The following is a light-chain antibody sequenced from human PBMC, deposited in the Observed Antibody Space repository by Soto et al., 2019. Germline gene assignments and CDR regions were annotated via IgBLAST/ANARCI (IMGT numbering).Light chain of an antibody. CDR3: QQHNNWPT. CDR2: GAS. Sequence: EIVMTQSPATLSVSPGERATLSCRASQSVSSNLAWYQQKPGQAPRFLIYGASTRATGIPARFSGSGSGTEFTLTISSLQSEDFAVYYCQQHNNWPTFGQGTKVEIK. V-gene: IGKV3-15*01. CDR1: QSVSSN. J-gene: IGKJ1*01.